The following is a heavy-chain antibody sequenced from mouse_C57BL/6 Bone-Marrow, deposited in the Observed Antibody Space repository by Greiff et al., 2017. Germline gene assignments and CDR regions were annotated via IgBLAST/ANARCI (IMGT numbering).Heavy chain of an antibody. Sequence: EVQLQESGPGLVKPSQSLSLTCSVTGYSITSGYYWNWIRQFPGNKLEWMGYISYDGSNNYNPSLKNRISITRDTSKNQFFLKLNSVTTEDTATYYCARGGGSSYPWFAYWGQGTLVTVSA. J-gene: IGHJ3*01. D-gene: IGHD1-1*01. CDR1: GYSITSGYY. CDR3: ARGGGSSYPWFAY. V-gene: IGHV3-6*01. CDR2: ISYDGSN.